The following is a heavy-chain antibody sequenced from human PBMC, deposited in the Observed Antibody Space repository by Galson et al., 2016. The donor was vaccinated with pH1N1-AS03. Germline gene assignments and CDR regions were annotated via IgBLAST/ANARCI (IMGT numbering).Heavy chain of an antibody. CDR3: AKARVRRKGDRENHFDY. CDR2: ISASGVTT. J-gene: IGHJ4*02. Sequence: SLRLSCAASGFTFSSYAMTWVRQAPGKGLEWVSTISASGVTTDYADSVKGRFTISRDNSRDTVYLQINSLRAEDPALYYCAKARVRRKGDRENHFDYWGQGPLVTVSS. V-gene: IGHV3-23*01. D-gene: IGHD1-14*01. CDR1: GFTFSSYA.